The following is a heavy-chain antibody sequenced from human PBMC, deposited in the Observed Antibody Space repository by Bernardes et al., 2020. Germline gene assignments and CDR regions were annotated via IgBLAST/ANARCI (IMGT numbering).Heavy chain of an antibody. D-gene: IGHD2-2*02. V-gene: IGHV3-23*01. J-gene: IGHJ6*04. CDR2: ISGSAENK. CDR3: ARDYGLGCSSTRFYIVDV. Sequence: GGSLRLSCAASGISFRSHAMSWVRQAPGKGLEWVATISGSAENKYYADSVKGRFTIYRDNSKNTLDLQMNSLRAEDTAVYYCARDYGLGCSSTRFYIVDVWGKGTTVTVSS. CDR1: GISFRSHA.